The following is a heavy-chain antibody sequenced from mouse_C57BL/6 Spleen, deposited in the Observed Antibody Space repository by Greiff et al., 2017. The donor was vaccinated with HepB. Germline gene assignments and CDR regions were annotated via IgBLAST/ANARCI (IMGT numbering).Heavy chain of an antibody. J-gene: IGHJ2*01. CDR3: ARFDYGEDFDY. CDR2: IYPGSGNT. Sequence: QVQLQQSGPELVKPGASVKISCKASGYSFTSYYIHWVKQRPGQGLEWIGWIYPGSGNTKYNEKFKGKATLTADTSSSTAYMQLSSLTSEDSAVYYCARFDYGEDFDYWGQGTTLTVSS. CDR1: GYSFTSYY. D-gene: IGHD2-4*01. V-gene: IGHV1-66*01.